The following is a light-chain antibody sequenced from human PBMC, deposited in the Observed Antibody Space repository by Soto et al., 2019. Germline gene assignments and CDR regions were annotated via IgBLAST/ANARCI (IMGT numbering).Light chain of an antibody. J-gene: IGLJ2*01. CDR3: AAWDDSLNGPV. V-gene: IGLV1-44*01. Sequence: QPVLTQPTSASGTPGQRVTIACSGSSSNIGSNPVNWYQQLPGTAPKLLIYSNNQRPSGVPDRFSGSKSGTSASLAISGLQSEDEADYYCAAWDDSLNGPVFGGGTKLTVL. CDR1: SSNIGSNP. CDR2: SNN.